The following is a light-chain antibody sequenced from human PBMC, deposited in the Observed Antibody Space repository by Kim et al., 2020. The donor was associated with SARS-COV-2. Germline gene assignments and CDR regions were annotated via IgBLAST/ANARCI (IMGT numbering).Light chain of an antibody. CDR3: QQRTYWPGT. CDR1: ENVNIY. Sequence: LSPGERATLSFRASENVNIYLTWYKHKPGQAPRLLIYDTSRRAPGIPGRFSASGSGTDFTLTISSLQPDDFAVYYCQQRTYWPGTFGQGTKVDIK. J-gene: IGKJ1*01. V-gene: IGKV3-11*01. CDR2: DTS.